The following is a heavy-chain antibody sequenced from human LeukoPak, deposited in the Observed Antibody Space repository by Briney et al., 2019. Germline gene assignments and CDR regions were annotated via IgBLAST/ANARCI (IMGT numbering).Heavy chain of an antibody. J-gene: IGHJ4*02. CDR3: AVTADSGWITMSL. D-gene: IGHD3-22*01. V-gene: IGHV1-8*03. Sequence: ASVKVSCKASGYTFTSYDINWVRQATGQGLEWMGWMNPNSGNTGYAQKFQGRVTITRNTSISTAYMELSSLRSEDTAVYYCAVTADSGWITMSLWGQGTLVTVSS. CDR1: GYTFTSYD. CDR2: MNPNSGNT.